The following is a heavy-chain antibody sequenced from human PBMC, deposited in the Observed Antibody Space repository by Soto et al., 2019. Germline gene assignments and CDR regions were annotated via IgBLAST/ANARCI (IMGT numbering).Heavy chain of an antibody. V-gene: IGHV3-48*02. Sequence: EVQLVESGGGLVQPGGSLRLSCAASGFTFSDYNMNWVRQAPGKGLEWVSYIRSTSSTIYYADSVKGRFTISRDNSKNSLYLQMNSLRDEDTAVYYCARAFCTTTKCYPSHFDNWGQGTLVTVSS. CDR2: IRSTSSTI. CDR1: GFTFSDYN. CDR3: ARAFCTTTKCYPSHFDN. D-gene: IGHD2-2*01. J-gene: IGHJ4*02.